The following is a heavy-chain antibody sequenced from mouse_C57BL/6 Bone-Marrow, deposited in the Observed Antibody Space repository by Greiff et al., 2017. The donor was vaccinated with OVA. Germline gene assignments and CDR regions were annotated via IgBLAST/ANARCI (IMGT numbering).Heavy chain of an antibody. CDR3: ASPYYYGSSPLFFAY. CDR1: GFSLTSYA. V-gene: IGHV2-9-1*01. Sequence: QVQLQQSGPGLVAPSQSLSITCTVSGFSLTSYAISWVRQPPGKGLEWLGVIWTGGGTNYNSALKSRLSISKDNSKSQVFLKMNSLQTDDTARYYCASPYYYGSSPLFFAYWGQGTLVTVSA. J-gene: IGHJ3*01. CDR2: IWTGGGT. D-gene: IGHD1-1*01.